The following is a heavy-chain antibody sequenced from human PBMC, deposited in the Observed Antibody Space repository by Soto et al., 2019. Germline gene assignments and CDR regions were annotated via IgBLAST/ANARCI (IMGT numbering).Heavy chain of an antibody. V-gene: IGHV3-33*08. CDR3: ARAGGTTVTGLWHFDS. D-gene: IGHD4-17*01. CDR2: IWYDGTQK. Sequence: PGGSLRLSCEASGFTFNTDSMHWVRQPPGKGLEWLAAIWYDGTQKYYADAVKGRFIISRDNYKKTLYLEMNSLGAEDTAVYYCARAGGTTVTGLWHFDSWGQGTLVTVSS. J-gene: IGHJ4*02. CDR1: GFTFNTDS.